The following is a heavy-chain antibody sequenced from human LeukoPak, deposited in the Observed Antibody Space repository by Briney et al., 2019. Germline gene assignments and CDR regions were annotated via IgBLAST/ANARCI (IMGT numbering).Heavy chain of an antibody. J-gene: IGHJ4*02. D-gene: IGHD6-19*01. CDR2: INPNSDGT. CDR3: ARTVGYSSGWYYFDC. CDR1: GYTFTGYY. V-gene: IGHV1-2*02. Sequence: GASVKVSCKASGYTFTGYYMHWVRQAPGQGLEWMGWINPNSDGTNYAQKFQGRVTMTRDTSISTAYMELSRLRSDDTAVYYCARTVGYSSGWYYFDCRGQGTLVTVSS.